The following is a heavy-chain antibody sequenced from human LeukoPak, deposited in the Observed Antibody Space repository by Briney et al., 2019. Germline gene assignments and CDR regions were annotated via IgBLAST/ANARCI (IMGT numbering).Heavy chain of an antibody. D-gene: IGHD6-19*01. CDR3: AKGGGSGWYAEGALDY. J-gene: IGHJ4*02. Sequence: PGGSLRLSCAASGFTFSSYAMSWVRQAPGKGLEWVSAISGSGGSTYYADSVKGRFTISRDNSKNTLCLQMNSLRAEDTAVYYCAKGGGSGWYAEGALDYWGQGTLVTVSS. V-gene: IGHV3-23*01. CDR2: ISGSGGST. CDR1: GFTFSSYA.